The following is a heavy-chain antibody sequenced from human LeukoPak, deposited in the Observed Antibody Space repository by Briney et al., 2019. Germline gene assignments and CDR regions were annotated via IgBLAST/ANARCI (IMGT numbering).Heavy chain of an antibody. D-gene: IGHD3-10*01. CDR1: GFSLSTSGMC. V-gene: IGHV2-70*01. Sequence: SGPTLVNPTQTLTLTCTFSGFSLSTSGMCVNWIRQPPAKALEWLALIDWDDDKYYNTSLNTRLTISKDTSKNQVVLTMTNMDPVDTATYYCARMVRGVNWFDPWGQGTLVTVSS. J-gene: IGHJ5*02. CDR2: IDWDDDK. CDR3: ARMVRGVNWFDP.